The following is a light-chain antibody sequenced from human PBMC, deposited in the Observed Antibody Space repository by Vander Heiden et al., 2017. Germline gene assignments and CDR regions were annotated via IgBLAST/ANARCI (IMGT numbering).Light chain of an antibody. Sequence: QSVLTQPPSPCGPPGQTVTTSCSASSTNCGSNNVNWYQQLPEPAQPLHIYINDLRHSGVPDRFSGSRSGTSNSLAITTLQSEDEADYDCAAWDDSLNAIWVFGSGTKLTVL. CDR2: IND. CDR3: AAWDDSLNAIWV. CDR1: STNCGSNN. V-gene: IGLV1-44*01. J-gene: IGLJ3*02.